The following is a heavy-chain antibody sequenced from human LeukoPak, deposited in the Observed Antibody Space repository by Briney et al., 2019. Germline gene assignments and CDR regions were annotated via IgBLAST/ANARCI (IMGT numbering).Heavy chain of an antibody. Sequence: GGSLRLSCAVSGLTFSNHALSWVRQAPGKGLEWVSAISGRDESTYYADSVKGRFTISRDNSKSTPYLQMSSLRAEDTAVYHCAKVTGTTNYWGQGTVVTVSS. V-gene: IGHV3-23*01. CDR2: ISGRDEST. J-gene: IGHJ4*02. CDR1: GLTFSNHA. CDR3: AKVTGTTNY. D-gene: IGHD1-1*01.